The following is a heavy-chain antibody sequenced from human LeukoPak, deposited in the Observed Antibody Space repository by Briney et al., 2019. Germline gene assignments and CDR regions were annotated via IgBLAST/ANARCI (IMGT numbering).Heavy chain of an antibody. CDR1: GYSISSGNY. Sequence: SETLSLTCTVSGYSISSGNYWDWIRQPPGKGLEWIGSIYHSGSTYYNPSLKSRVTISVDTSKNQFSLRLSSVTAADTAVYYCARVTGYMTEDYFDYWGQGTLITVSS. D-gene: IGHD6-13*01. J-gene: IGHJ4*02. CDR2: IYHSGST. V-gene: IGHV4-38-2*02. CDR3: ARVTGYMTEDYFDY.